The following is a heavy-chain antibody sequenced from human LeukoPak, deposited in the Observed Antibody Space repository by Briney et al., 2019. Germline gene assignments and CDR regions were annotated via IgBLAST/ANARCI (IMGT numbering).Heavy chain of an antibody. CDR2: IYHSGST. D-gene: IGHD2-2*02. Sequence: SQTLSLTCTVSGGSISSGGYYWSWIRQPPGKGLEWIGYIYHSGSTYYNPSLKSRVTISVDRSKNQFSLKLSSVTAADTAVYYCARDPDGYCSSTSCYTGAFDIWGQGTMVTVSS. CDR1: GGSISSGGYY. CDR3: ARDPDGYCSSTSCYTGAFDI. V-gene: IGHV4-30-2*01. J-gene: IGHJ3*02.